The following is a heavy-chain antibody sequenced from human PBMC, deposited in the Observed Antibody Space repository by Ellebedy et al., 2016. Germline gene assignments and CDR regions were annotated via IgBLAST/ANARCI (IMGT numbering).Heavy chain of an antibody. CDR1: GFTFSSYA. Sequence: GESLKISCGASGFTFSSYAMSWVRQAPGKGLEWVSAISGSGRGNTYYAGSVKGRFTISRDDSKNTLYLQMNSLRAEDTAVYYCAKDLGKGGGSVFDYWGQGALVTVSS. CDR3: AKDLGKGGGSVFDY. D-gene: IGHD6-19*01. J-gene: IGHJ4*02. V-gene: IGHV3-23*01. CDR2: ISGSGRGNT.